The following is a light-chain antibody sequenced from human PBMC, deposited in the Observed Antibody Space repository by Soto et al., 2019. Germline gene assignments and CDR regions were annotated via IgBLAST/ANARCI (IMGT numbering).Light chain of an antibody. J-gene: IGKJ2*01. CDR3: QQYYSYPPYT. Sequence: AIRMTQSPSSFSASTGDRVTTTCRASQGISSYLAWYQQKPGKAPKLLIYAASTLQSGVPSRFSGSGSGTDFTLTISCLQSEDFATYYCQQYYSYPPYTFGQGT. V-gene: IGKV1-8*01. CDR1: QGISSY. CDR2: AAS.